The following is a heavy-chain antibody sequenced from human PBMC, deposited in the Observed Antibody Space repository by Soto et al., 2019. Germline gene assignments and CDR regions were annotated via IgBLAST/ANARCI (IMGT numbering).Heavy chain of an antibody. J-gene: IGHJ4*02. CDR3: AKYRRTDAEGYRLDF. V-gene: IGHV4-59*01. Sequence: SETLSLTCSVSGASINNYYWSWIRQPPGKGLEWIGFVYYTGSTITKYNPSLQSRVAMSIDSSKNQFSLKVTSMTAADTAIYYCAKYRRTDAEGYRLDFWGPGTLVTVSS. CDR2: VYYTGSTIT. D-gene: IGHD5-12*01. CDR1: GASINNYY.